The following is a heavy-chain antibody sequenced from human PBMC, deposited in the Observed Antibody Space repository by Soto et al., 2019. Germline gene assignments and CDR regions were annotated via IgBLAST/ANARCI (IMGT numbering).Heavy chain of an antibody. CDR3: ARGGPYYYDSSGYYYSWFDP. J-gene: IGHJ5*01. CDR2: IYYSGST. CDR1: GGSIRSYY. Sequence: SETLSLTCTVSGGSIRSYYWSWIRQPPGKGLEWIGYIYYSGSTKYNPSLKSRVTISVDTSKNQFSLKLSSVTAADTAVYYCARGGPYYYDSSGYYYSWFDPWGQGTLVTASS. D-gene: IGHD3-22*01. V-gene: IGHV4-59*08.